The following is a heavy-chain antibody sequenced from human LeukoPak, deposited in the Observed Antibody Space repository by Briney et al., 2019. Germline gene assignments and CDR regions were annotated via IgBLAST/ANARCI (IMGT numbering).Heavy chain of an antibody. CDR3: ARDAPTTGTTRGAFDI. Sequence: SQTLSLTCTVSGGSISSGSYYWSWIRQPAGKGLEWIGRIYTSGSTNYNPSLKSRVTISVDTSKNQFSLKLSSVTAADTAVYYCARDAPTTGTTRGAFDIWGQGTTVTVSS. CDR1: GGSISSGSYY. J-gene: IGHJ3*02. D-gene: IGHD1-1*01. V-gene: IGHV4-61*02. CDR2: IYTSGST.